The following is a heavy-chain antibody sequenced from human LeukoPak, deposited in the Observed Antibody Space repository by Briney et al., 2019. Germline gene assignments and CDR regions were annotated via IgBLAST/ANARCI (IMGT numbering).Heavy chain of an antibody. CDR2: IKQDGSEK. J-gene: IGHJ4*02. Sequence: GGSLRLSCAASGFTFSSYWMSWVRQAPGKGLEWVANIKQDGSEKYYVDSVKGRFTISRDNAKNSLYLQMNSLRAEDTAVYYCARDRMRYGADFDYWGQGTLVTVSS. D-gene: IGHD4-17*01. V-gene: IGHV3-7*04. CDR1: GFTFSSYW. CDR3: ARDRMRYGADFDY.